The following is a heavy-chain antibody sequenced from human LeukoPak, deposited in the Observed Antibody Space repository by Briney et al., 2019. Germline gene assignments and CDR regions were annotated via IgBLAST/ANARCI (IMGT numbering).Heavy chain of an antibody. J-gene: IGHJ4*02. CDR2: IWYDGSNK. CDR1: GFTFSSYG. D-gene: IGHD6-13*01. Sequence: QPGRSKRLSCAASGFTFSSYGMHWVRQAPGKGLEWVAVIWYDGSNKYYADSVKGRFTISRDNSKNTLYLQMNSLRAEDTAVYYCARDWRSSWSVFDYWGRGTLVTVSS. CDR3: ARDWRSSWSVFDY. V-gene: IGHV3-33*01.